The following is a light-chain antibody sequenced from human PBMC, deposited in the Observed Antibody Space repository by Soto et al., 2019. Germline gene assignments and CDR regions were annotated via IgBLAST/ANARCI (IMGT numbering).Light chain of an antibody. CDR3: QQYDNGLIT. V-gene: IGKV1-5*01. CDR2: AAS. CDR1: QSIGVW. Sequence: DIQMTQSPSTLSSFVGDRVTITCRASQSIGVWLAWYQQKPGKAPKLLIYAASTLQSGVPSRFSGSGSGTDFTFTISSLQPEDIATYYCQQYDNGLITFGQGTRLEIK. J-gene: IGKJ5*01.